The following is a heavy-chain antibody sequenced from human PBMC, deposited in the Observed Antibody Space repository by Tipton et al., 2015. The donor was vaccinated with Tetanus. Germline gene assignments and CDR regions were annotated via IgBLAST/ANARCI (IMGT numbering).Heavy chain of an antibody. Sequence: VQLVQSGAEMRKSGESLKISCKTSGYFFDTHWIAWVRQMPGKGLEWMGIIYPGDSDTRYSPSFPGQVTMSVDRSTATAYLQRGSLKASVSAIYYGARHFGEMLYAPFRFDPWGQGSLVTVSS. V-gene: IGHV5-51*01. CDR1: GYFFDTHW. CDR2: IYPGDSDT. CDR3: ARHFGEMLYAPFRFDP. D-gene: IGHD3-3*01. J-gene: IGHJ5*02.